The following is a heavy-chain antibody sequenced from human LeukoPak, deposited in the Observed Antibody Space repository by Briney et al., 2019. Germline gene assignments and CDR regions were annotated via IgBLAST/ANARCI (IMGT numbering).Heavy chain of an antibody. CDR2: LYSGGST. D-gene: IGHD6-19*01. CDR3: ARPPIAVAGQNTFDY. J-gene: IGHJ4*02. V-gene: IGHV3-66*04. CDR1: GFTVSSNY. Sequence: PGGSLRLSCAASGFTVSSNYMSWVRQAPGKGLEWVSVLYSGGSTYYADSVKGRFTISRDNSKNTLYLQMNSLRAEDTAVYYCARPPIAVAGQNTFDYWGQGTLVTVSS.